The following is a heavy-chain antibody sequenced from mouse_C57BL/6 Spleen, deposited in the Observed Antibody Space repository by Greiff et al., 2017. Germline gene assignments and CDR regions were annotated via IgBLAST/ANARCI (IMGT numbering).Heavy chain of an antibody. D-gene: IGHD2-3*01. Sequence: VQLQQSGPGLVKPSQSLSLTCSVTGYSITSGYYWNWIRQFPGNKLEWMGYISYDGSNNYNPSLKNRISITRDTSKNQFFLKLNSVTTEDTATYYCARDGDGYYGYFDVWGTGTTVTVSS. CDR1: GYSITSGYY. V-gene: IGHV3-6*01. CDR3: ARDGDGYYGYFDV. J-gene: IGHJ1*03. CDR2: ISYDGSN.